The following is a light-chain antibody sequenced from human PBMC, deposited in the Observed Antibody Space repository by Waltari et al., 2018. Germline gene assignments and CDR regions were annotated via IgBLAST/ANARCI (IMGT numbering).Light chain of an antibody. J-gene: IGKJ2*01. CDR1: QSVSITY. Sequence: DIVLTQSPDTLSLSPGERATLSCRASQSVSITYLAWYQQKPGQAPRLLIYGASSRATGIPDRFSGSGSGTDFILTIIRLEPEDFAVYYCQQYDSSSYTFGQGTRLEIK. V-gene: IGKV3-20*01. CDR3: QQYDSSSYT. CDR2: GAS.